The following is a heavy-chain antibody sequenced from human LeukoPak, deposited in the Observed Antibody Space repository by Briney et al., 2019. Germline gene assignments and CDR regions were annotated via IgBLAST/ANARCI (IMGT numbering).Heavy chain of an antibody. J-gene: IGHJ4*02. Sequence: ASVKVSCKASGGTFSSYAISWVRQAPGQGLEWMGGIIPIFGTANYAQKFQGRVTITADESTSTAYMELSSLRSEDTAVYYCARVSDGYNPPGHFDYWGQGTLVTVSS. CDR1: GGTFSSYA. V-gene: IGHV1-69*13. D-gene: IGHD5-24*01. CDR3: ARVSDGYNPPGHFDY. CDR2: IIPIFGTA.